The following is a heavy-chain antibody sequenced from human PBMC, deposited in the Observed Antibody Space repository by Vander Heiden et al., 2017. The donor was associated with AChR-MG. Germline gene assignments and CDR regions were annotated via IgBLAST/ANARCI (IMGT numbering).Heavy chain of an antibody. Sequence: EEHLVESGGGLVQPGRSLRLSCAAAGLTFSSYWMSWVRQAPGKGLEWVANIKQDGSEKYYVDSVKGRFTISRDNAKNSLYLQMNSLRAEDTAVYYCASTLRFLAYWGQGTLVTVSS. V-gene: IGHV3-7*01. J-gene: IGHJ4*02. D-gene: IGHD3-3*01. CDR3: ASTLRFLAY. CDR1: GLTFSSYW. CDR2: IKQDGSEK.